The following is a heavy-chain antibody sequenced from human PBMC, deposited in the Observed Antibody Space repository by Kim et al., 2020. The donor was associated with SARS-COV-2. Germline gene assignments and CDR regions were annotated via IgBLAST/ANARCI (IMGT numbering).Heavy chain of an antibody. Sequence: GRVTISRDNSKNTLYLQMNSLRAEDTAVYYCAKDGRLLEWRVDYYYGMDVWGQGTTVTVSS. V-gene: IGHV3-30*02. J-gene: IGHJ6*02. D-gene: IGHD3-3*01. CDR3: AKDGRLLEWRVDYYYGMDV.